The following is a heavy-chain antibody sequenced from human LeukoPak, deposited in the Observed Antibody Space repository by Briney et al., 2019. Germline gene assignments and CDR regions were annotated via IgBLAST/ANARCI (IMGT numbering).Heavy chain of an antibody. J-gene: IGHJ4*02. CDR3: ASLSGWNDH. V-gene: IGHV4-39*07. CDR1: GGSISSSSYY. D-gene: IGHD6-19*01. CDR2: IYCSGST. Sequence: PSETLSLTCTVSGGSISSSSYYWGWIRQPPGKGLEWIGSIYCSGSTYYNPSLKSRVTISVDTSKNQFSLKLSSVTAADTAVYYCASLSGWNDHWGQGTLVTVSS.